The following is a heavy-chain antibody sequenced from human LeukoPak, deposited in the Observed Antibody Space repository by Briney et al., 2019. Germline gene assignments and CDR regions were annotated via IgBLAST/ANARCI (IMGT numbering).Heavy chain of an antibody. Sequence: GESLKISCKGSGYSFTSYWIGWVRQMPGKGLEWMGIIYPGDSDTRYSLSSQGQVTISADKSISTAYLQWSSLKASDTAMYYCARRAIVGYCSSTSCSYYFDYWGQGTLVTVSS. CDR2: IYPGDSDT. CDR3: ARRAIVGYCSSTSCSYYFDY. D-gene: IGHD2-2*01. J-gene: IGHJ4*02. V-gene: IGHV5-51*01. CDR1: GYSFTSYW.